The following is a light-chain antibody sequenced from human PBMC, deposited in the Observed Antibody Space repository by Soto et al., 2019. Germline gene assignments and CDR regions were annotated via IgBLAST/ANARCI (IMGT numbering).Light chain of an antibody. J-gene: IGLJ1*01. CDR3: CSYAGSSTYV. CDR1: TNDVGFYNF. CDR2: EDN. Sequence: QSVLTQPASVSGSPGQSITISCTGTTNDVGFYNFVSWYQRHPGNAPTLLIFEDNKRPSGVSNRFSGSKSGNTASLTISGLQAEDEAEYTCCSYAGSSTYVFGSGTKLTVL. V-gene: IGLV2-23*01.